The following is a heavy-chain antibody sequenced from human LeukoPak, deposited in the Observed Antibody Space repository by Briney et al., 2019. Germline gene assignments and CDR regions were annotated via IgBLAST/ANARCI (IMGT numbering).Heavy chain of an antibody. D-gene: IGHD5-18*01. CDR1: GYTFTGCF. CDR3: ARSAYNYGYVYFDH. J-gene: IGHJ4*02. Sequence: ASVKVSCKASGYTFTGCFIHYVRQAPGQGLEWMGWIDPNSDNIRYSETFKDRVTMTRDTSTNTAYMELSWLRSDDTAVYYCARSAYNYGYVYFDHWGQGTQVTVSS. CDR2: IDPNSDNI. V-gene: IGHV1-2*02.